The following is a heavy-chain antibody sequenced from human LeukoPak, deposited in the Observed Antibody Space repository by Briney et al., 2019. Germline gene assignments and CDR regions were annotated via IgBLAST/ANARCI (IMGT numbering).Heavy chain of an antibody. CDR1: GFTFSRG. J-gene: IGHJ4*01. Sequence: GGSLRLSCAASGFTFSRGMSWVRQAPGKGLEWASSLSTETDNTYYAVPVKGRFTISRDISKNTLYLQMNSLRGEGTAVYYCARSPGGWFHDHWGQRTLVAVSS. CDR2: LSTETDNT. CDR3: ARSPGGWFHDH. V-gene: IGHV3-23*01. D-gene: IGHD6-19*01.